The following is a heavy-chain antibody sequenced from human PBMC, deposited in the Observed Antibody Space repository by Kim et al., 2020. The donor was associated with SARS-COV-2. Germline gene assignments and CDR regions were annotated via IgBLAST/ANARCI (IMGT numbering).Heavy chain of an antibody. Sequence: ASVKVSCKVSGYTLTELSMHWVRQAPGKGLEWMGGFDPEDGETIYAQKFQGRVTMTEDTSTDTAYMELSSLRSEDTAVYYCATDPRITMVRAQPLHAFDIWGQGTMVTVSS. CDR1: GYTLTELS. CDR2: FDPEDGET. V-gene: IGHV1-24*01. D-gene: IGHD3-10*01. CDR3: ATDPRITMVRAQPLHAFDI. J-gene: IGHJ3*02.